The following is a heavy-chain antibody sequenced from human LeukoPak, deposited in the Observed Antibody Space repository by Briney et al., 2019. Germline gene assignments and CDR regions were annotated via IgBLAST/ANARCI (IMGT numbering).Heavy chain of an antibody. J-gene: IGHJ4*02. CDR3: AREKNDFWSGYYSGY. D-gene: IGHD3-3*01. CDR1: GFTFSSYS. CDR2: ISSSSSYI. Sequence: GGSLRLSCAASGFTFSSYSMNWVRQAPGKGLEWVSSISSSSSYIYYADSVKGRFTISRDNAKNSLYLQMNSLRAEDTAVYYCAREKNDFWSGYYSGYWGQGTLVTASS. V-gene: IGHV3-21*01.